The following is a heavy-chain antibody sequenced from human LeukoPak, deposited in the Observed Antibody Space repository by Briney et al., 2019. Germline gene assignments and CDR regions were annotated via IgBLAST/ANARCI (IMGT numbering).Heavy chain of an antibody. CDR1: GFPFRSYS. Sequence: GSLRLSCAASGFPFRSYSLNWIRQAPGKGLEWVASISGSNGYFYYADSVKGRFTISRDNARNSLFLQMNSLTAEDTAVYYCAREIIAATLDGWGQGTLVIVSS. D-gene: IGHD1-26*01. CDR3: AREIIAATLDG. V-gene: IGHV3-21*01. J-gene: IGHJ4*02. CDR2: ISGSNGYF.